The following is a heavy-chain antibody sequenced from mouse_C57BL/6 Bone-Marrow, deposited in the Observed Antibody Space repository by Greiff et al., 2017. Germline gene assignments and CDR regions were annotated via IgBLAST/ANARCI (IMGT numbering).Heavy chain of an antibody. CDR1: GYTFTSYW. Sequence: QVQLQQPGAELVRPGTSVKLSCKASGYTFTSYWMHWVKQRPGQGLEWIGVIDPSDSYTNYNQKFKGKATLTVDTSSSTAYMQLSSLTSEDSAVYYCARSKTVDAMDSWGQGTSVTVSS. CDR3: ARSKTVDAMDS. CDR2: IDPSDSYT. J-gene: IGHJ4*01. V-gene: IGHV1-59*01. D-gene: IGHD1-1*01.